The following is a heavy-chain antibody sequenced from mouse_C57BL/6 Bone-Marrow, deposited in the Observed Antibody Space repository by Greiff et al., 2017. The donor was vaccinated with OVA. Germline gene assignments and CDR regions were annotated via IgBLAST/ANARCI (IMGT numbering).Heavy chain of an antibody. V-gene: IGHV1-26*01. Sequence: EVQLQQSGPELVKPGASVKISCKASGYTFTDYYMNWVKQSHGKSLEWIGDINPNNGGTSYNQKFKGKATLTVDTSSSTAYMELRSLTSEDSAVYFCARSMGPIYYYGSSYWFDYWGQGTTLTVSS. CDR1: GYTFTDYY. D-gene: IGHD1-1*01. CDR3: ARSMGPIYYYGSSYWFDY. CDR2: INPNNGGT. J-gene: IGHJ2*01.